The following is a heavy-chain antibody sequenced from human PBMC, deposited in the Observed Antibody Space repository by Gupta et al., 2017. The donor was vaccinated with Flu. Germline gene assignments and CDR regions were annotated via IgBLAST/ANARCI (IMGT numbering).Heavy chain of an antibody. CDR3: ARTGGFFTN. CDR1: VERVSTTLAA. CDR2: TYYRSKWYN. D-gene: IGHD3-10*01. J-gene: IGHJ4*02. Sequence: QVQLQQSGPGPVKPSQTLSLTCAISVERVSTTLAAWNWLTQSPSRGLEWLGRTYYRSKWYNDYALSVKSRIIINPDKSKNQCSLQLKSVTPEDTAVYYCARTGGFFTNWGQGTLVTVSS. V-gene: IGHV6-1*01.